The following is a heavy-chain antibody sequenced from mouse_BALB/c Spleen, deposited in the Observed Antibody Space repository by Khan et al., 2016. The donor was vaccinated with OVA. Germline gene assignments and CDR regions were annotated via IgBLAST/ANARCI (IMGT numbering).Heavy chain of an antibody. Sequence: EVQLKESGPGLVKPSQSLSLTCTVTGYSITSDYAWNWIRQFPGNRLEWMGYITYSGSTSKKPSLKSRMSITRDTSKNQIFLQLNSVTTEDTATYYCVRGRSYWGQGTLVTVSA. CDR1: GYSITSDYA. J-gene: IGHJ3*01. V-gene: IGHV3-2*02. CDR2: ITYSGST. CDR3: VRGRSY.